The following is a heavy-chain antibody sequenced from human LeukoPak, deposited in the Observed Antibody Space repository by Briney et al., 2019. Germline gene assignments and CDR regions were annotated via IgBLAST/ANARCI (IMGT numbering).Heavy chain of an antibody. Sequence: SETLSLTCTVSGDSISGADYYWSWIRQPPGKGLEWIAYVYYSGSTYYNPSLKSRLTISVDTSKNQFSLKLSSVTAADTAVYYCARGGVGPWGQGTLVTVSS. V-gene: IGHV4-30-4*01. CDR2: VYYSGST. J-gene: IGHJ5*02. CDR3: ARGGVGP. CDR1: GDSISGADYY. D-gene: IGHD3-10*01.